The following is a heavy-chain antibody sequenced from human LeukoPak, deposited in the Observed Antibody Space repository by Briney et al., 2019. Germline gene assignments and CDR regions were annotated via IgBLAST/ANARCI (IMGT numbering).Heavy chain of an antibody. CDR3: ARESSRDCRTTSCYEVFDP. D-gene: IGHD2-2*01. Sequence: GGSLRLSCAASGFTFSSYSMNWVRQAPGKGLEWVSSISTSSSYIYYADSVKGRITISRDNARKSLYLQMNSLRAEDTAVYYCARESSRDCRTTSCYEVFDPWGQGTLVTVSS. CDR1: GFTFSSYS. CDR2: ISTSSSYI. J-gene: IGHJ5*02. V-gene: IGHV3-21*01.